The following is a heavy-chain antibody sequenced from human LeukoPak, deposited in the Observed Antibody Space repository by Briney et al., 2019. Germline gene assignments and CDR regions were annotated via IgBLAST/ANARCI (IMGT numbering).Heavy chain of an antibody. CDR1: GFTFSSYG. J-gene: IGHJ4*02. Sequence: GSLRLSCVVSGFTFSSYGMHWVRQAPGRGLEWVSGISASGESTYYADSVRGRFTISRDNSKNTVCLQMNSLRVEDTAVYYCAKGVKGYFDNWGQGTLATVSS. CDR2: ISASGEST. V-gene: IGHV3-23*01. CDR3: AKGVKGYFDN.